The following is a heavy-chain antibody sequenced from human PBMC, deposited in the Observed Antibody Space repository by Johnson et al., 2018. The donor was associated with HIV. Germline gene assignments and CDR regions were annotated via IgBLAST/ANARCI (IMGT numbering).Heavy chain of an antibody. CDR2: IRYDGSNK. Sequence: QLVESGGGVVQPGGSLRLSCAASGFTFSSYGMHWVRQAPGKGLEWVAFIRYDGSNKYYADSVKGRFTISRDNSKNTLYLQMNSLRAEDTAVYYCAKDWTNFTNGVCSDGSAAGAFDIWGQGTMVTVSS. V-gene: IGHV3-30*02. J-gene: IGHJ3*02. CDR3: AKDWTNFTNGVCSDGSAAGAFDI. D-gene: IGHD2-8*01. CDR1: GFTFSSYG.